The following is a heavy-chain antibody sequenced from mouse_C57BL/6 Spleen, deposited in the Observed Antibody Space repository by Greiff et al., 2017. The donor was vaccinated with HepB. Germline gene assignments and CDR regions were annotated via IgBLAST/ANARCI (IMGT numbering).Heavy chain of an antibody. D-gene: IGHD1-1*01. Sequence: EVQLVESGGGLVKPGGSLKLSCAASGFTFSSYTMSWVRQTPEKRLEWVATISGGGGNTYYPDSVKGRFTISRDNAKNTLYLQMSSLRSEDTALYYCARPHYYGSSLYWYFDVWGTGTTVTVSS. V-gene: IGHV5-9*01. CDR3: ARPHYYGSSLYWYFDV. CDR2: ISGGGGNT. CDR1: GFTFSSYT. J-gene: IGHJ1*03.